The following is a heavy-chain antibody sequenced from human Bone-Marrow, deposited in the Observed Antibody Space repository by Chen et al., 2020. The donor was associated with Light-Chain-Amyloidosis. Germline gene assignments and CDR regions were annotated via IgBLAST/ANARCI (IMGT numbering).Heavy chain of an antibody. CDR2: IIPIFGRT. Sequence: VQLVHSGAEVKKPGSSVKVSCEASGATFSHYAFSWVRQAPGQGLEWIGGIIPIFGRTNYAQKFQGRVTITADEATSIAYMELSSLRSDDTAIYFCARETLASWRPYYFDFWGQGTLVTVAS. J-gene: IGHJ4*02. CDR1: GATFSHYA. V-gene: IGHV1-69*01. CDR3: ARETLASWRPYYFDF. D-gene: IGHD2-15*01.